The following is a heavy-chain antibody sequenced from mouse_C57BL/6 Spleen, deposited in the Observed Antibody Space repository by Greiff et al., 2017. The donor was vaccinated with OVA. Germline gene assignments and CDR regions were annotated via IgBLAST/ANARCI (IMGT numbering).Heavy chain of an antibody. D-gene: IGHD2-5*01. J-gene: IGHJ3*01. V-gene: IGHV1-22*01. CDR2: INPNNGGT. CDR1: GYTFTDYY. CDR3: ARGDYSNPWFAY. Sequence: VQLQQSGPELVKPGASVKMSCKASGYTFTDYYMHWVKQSHGKSLEWIGYINPNNGGTSYNQKFKGKATLTVNKSSSTAYMELRSLTSEDSAVYYCARGDYSNPWFAYWGQGTLVTVSA.